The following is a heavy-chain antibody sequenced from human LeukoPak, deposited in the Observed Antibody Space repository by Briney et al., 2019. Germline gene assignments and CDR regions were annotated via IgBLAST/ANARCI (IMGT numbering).Heavy chain of an antibody. D-gene: IGHD1-14*01. V-gene: IGHV4-34*01. CDR1: GGSFSGYY. Sequence: PSETLSLTCAVYGGSFSGYYWGWIRQPPGKGLEWIGEINHSGSTNYNPSLKSRVTISVDTSKNQFSLKLSSVTAADTAVYYCARGGRGITVKKNWAKNRAFDIWGQGTMVTVSS. CDR2: INHSGST. CDR3: ARGGRGITVKKNWAKNRAFDI. J-gene: IGHJ3*02.